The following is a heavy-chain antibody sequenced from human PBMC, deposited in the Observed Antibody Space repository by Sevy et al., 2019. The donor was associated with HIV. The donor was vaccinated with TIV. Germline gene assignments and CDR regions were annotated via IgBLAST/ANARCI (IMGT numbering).Heavy chain of an antibody. Sequence: GGSLRLSCAASGFTFSSYWMSWVLQAPGKGLEWVANIKQDGSEKYYVDSVKGRFTISRDNAKNSLYLQMNSLRAEDTAVYYCARVEGVEYYGSGSYYLDYWGQGTLVTVSS. V-gene: IGHV3-7*01. J-gene: IGHJ4*02. CDR1: GFTFSSYW. CDR3: ARVEGVEYYGSGSYYLDY. CDR2: IKQDGSEK. D-gene: IGHD3-10*01.